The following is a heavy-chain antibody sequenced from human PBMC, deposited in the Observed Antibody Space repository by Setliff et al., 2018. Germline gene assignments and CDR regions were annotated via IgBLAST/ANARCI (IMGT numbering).Heavy chain of an antibody. CDR3: ARTRYGLGRRPY. D-gene: IGHD4-17*01. Sequence: SETLSLTCTVSGDSISGDYWSWIRQPPGKGLEWIGFIHYSGSTNYNHALKRRVTISLDTPKNPFSLRLSSVTAADTAVYYCARTRYGLGRRPYWGQGTLVTVSS. J-gene: IGHJ4*02. CDR2: IHYSGST. V-gene: IGHV4-59*01. CDR1: GDSISGDY.